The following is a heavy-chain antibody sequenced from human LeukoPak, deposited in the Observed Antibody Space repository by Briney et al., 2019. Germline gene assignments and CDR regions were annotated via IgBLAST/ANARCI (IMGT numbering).Heavy chain of an antibody. Sequence: GGSLRLSCAASAFTFSSDSMNWVRQAPGKGLEWVSSISSSSDYIYYADSVKGRFTISRDNAKNSLYLQMNSLRVEDSAVYYCARDSGSSWREGLNYWGQGTLVTVSS. CDR3: ARDSGSSWREGLNY. CDR1: AFTFSSDS. CDR2: ISSSSDYI. V-gene: IGHV3-21*01. D-gene: IGHD6-13*01. J-gene: IGHJ4*02.